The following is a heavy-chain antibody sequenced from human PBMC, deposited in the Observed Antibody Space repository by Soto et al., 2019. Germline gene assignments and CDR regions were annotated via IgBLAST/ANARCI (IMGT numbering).Heavy chain of an antibody. J-gene: IGHJ5*01. CDR1: GGSFSCHY. CDR3: ARGISXTVVVQTDAPDKYYFDS. D-gene: IGHD3-22*01. Sequence: ASETLSLTCAVYGGSFSCHYWTWIRQPPGKGLEWIGEINHSGSTNYNPPLKSRVTISVDTSKNQFSLKLSSVTAADTAVYYCARGISXTVVVQTDAPDKYYFDSWSQGTLVTVSS. V-gene: IGHV4-34*01. CDR2: INHSGST.